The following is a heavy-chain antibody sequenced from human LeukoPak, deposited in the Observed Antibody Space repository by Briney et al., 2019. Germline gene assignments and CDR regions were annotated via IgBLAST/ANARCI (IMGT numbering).Heavy chain of an antibody. CDR3: ARDRVVGAIGYYYMDV. Sequence: SETLSLTCTVSGYSISGGYYWGWIRQPPGKGLEWIGSIYHSGSTYYNPSLKSRVTISVDTSKNQFSLKLSSVTAADTAVYYCARDRVVGAIGYYYMDVWGKGTTVTVSS. D-gene: IGHD1-26*01. CDR1: GYSISGGYY. CDR2: IYHSGST. J-gene: IGHJ6*03. V-gene: IGHV4-38-2*02.